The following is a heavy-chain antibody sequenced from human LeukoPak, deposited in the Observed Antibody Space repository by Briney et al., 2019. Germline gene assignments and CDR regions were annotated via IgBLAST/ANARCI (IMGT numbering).Heavy chain of an antibody. V-gene: IGHV4-4*07. CDR1: GGSISDYY. CDR2: IYASGST. D-gene: IGHD1-26*01. Sequence: SETLSLTCTVSGGSISDYYWNWIRQPAGKGLEWIGRIYASGSTNYNPSLRSRVTISVGKSKNQFSLKLTSATAADTAVYYCARSYLGGTYYDWFDPWGQGTLVTVSS. CDR3: ARSYLGGTYYDWFDP. J-gene: IGHJ5*02.